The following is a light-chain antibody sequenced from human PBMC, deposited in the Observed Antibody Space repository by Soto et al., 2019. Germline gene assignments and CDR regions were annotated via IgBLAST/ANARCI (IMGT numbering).Light chain of an antibody. J-gene: IGKJ1*01. CDR2: DAS. CDR1: QSISNW. CDR3: QHYNSYSPT. V-gene: IGKV1-5*01. Sequence: DIQMTQSPSTLSASVGDRVTITCRASQSISNWLAWYQQKPGKAPKLLIYDASSLESGVPSRFSGSGSGTEFTLTISSLQPDDFATYYCQHYNSYSPTFGQGPKVEIK.